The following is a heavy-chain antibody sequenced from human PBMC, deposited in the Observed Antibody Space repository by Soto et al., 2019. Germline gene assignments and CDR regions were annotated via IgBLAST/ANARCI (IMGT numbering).Heavy chain of an antibody. V-gene: IGHV4-39*01. D-gene: IGHD2-15*01. CDR2: MFYSGAT. Sequence: SETLSLTCTVSGGSISDISYCWGWIRQPPGKGLQWIGCMFYSGATYYNPPLKSRVTLSVDTSNNEFSLKLVSVTAPDTAVYYCARHKSGSDWLDPWGQGTLVTVSS. J-gene: IGHJ5*02. CDR3: ARHKSGSDWLDP. CDR1: GGSISDISYC.